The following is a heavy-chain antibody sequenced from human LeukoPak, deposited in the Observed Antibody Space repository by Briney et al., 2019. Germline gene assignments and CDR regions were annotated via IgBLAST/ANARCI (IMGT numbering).Heavy chain of an antibody. CDR2: ISSSGSTI. V-gene: IGHV3-11*01. D-gene: IGHD1-26*01. CDR3: ARARRWGLLADP. J-gene: IGHJ5*02. Sequence: GSLRFSCAASGFTFSDYYMSWIRQAPGKGLEWVSYISSSGSTIYYADSVKGRFTISRDNAKNSLYLQMNSLRAEDTAVYYCARARRWGLLADPWGQGTLVTVSS. CDR1: GFTFSDYY.